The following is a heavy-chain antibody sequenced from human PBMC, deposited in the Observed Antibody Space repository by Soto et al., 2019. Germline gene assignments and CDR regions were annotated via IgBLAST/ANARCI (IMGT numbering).Heavy chain of an antibody. CDR2: ISSNGGST. CDR1: GFTFSSYA. D-gene: IGHD3-3*01. Sequence: GGSLRLSCAASGFTFSSYAMHWVRQAPGKGLEYVSAISSNGGSTYYANSVKGRFTISRDNSKNTLYLQMGSLRAEDMAVYYCAREGFTYYDFWSGYPPYYYYYYMDVWGKGTTVTVSS. V-gene: IGHV3-64*01. CDR3: AREGFTYYDFWSGYPPYYYYYYMDV. J-gene: IGHJ6*03.